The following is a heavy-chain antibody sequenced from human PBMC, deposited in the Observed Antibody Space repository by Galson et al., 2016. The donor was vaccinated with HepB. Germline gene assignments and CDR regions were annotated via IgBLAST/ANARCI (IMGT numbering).Heavy chain of an antibody. D-gene: IGHD5-18*01. V-gene: IGHV4-39*01. CDR1: GGSITSYTHY. CDR2: IYHTGDT. J-gene: IGHJ4*02. Sequence: ETLSLTCTVSGGSITSYTHYWGWIRQPPGQGLEWIGSIYHTGDTFYKTSLRSRVTISVDTSKNQFSLNLNSVTAADTAVYYCAGHRGNGYFHDYWGRGTLVIVSS. CDR3: AGHRGNGYFHDY.